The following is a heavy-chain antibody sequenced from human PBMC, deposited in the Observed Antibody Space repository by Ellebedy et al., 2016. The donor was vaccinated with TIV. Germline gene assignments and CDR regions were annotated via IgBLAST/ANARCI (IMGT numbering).Heavy chain of an antibody. Sequence: GESLKISCAASGFTFSSYAMHWVRQAPGKGLEWVAVISYDGSNKYYADSVKGRFTISRDNSKNTLYLQMNSLRAEDTAVYYCARGRITGTTGWFDPWGQGTLVTVSS. J-gene: IGHJ5*02. CDR1: GFTFSSYA. CDR3: ARGRITGTTGWFDP. CDR2: ISYDGSNK. D-gene: IGHD1-20*01. V-gene: IGHV3-30-3*01.